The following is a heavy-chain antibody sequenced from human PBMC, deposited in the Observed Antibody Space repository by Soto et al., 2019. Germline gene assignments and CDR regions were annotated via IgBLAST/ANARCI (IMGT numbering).Heavy chain of an antibody. J-gene: IGHJ6*02. CDR3: ARDPYIVVVPAAIPDHYGMDV. D-gene: IGHD2-2*02. CDR1: GFTFSSYG. V-gene: IGHV3-33*01. Sequence: GGSLRLSCAASGFTFSSYGMHWVRQAPGKGLEWVAVIWYDGSNKYYADSVKGRFTISRDNSKNTLYLQMNSLRAEDTAVYYCARDPYIVVVPAAIPDHYGMDVWGQGTTVTVSS. CDR2: IWYDGSNK.